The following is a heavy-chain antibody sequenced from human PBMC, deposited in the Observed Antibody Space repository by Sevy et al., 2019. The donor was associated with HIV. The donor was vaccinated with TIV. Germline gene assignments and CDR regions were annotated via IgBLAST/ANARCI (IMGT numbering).Heavy chain of an antibody. CDR3: AKDLIAAAGIDYYYGMDV. D-gene: IGHD6-13*01. J-gene: IGHJ6*02. CDR1: GFTFSSYG. CDR2: ISYDGSNK. Sequence: GGSLRLSCAASGFTFSSYGMHWVRQAPGKGLEWVAVISYDGSNKHYADSVKGRFTISRDNSKNTLYLQMNSLRAEDTAVYYCAKDLIAAAGIDYYYGMDVWGQGTTVTVSS. V-gene: IGHV3-30*18.